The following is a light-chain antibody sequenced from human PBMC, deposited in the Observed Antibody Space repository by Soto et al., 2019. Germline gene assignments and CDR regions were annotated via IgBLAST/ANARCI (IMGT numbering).Light chain of an antibody. CDR2: GAS. CDR3: QQFGSSPLFT. J-gene: IGKJ3*01. V-gene: IGKV3-20*01. CDR1: QSVSSSY. Sequence: EIVLTQSPGTLSLSPGERATLSCRASQSVSSSYLAWYQQKPGQAPRLLIYGASSRATAIPDRFSGSGSGTAFPLTTIRLEPERFAVYYCQQFGSSPLFTFGPGTQVDVK.